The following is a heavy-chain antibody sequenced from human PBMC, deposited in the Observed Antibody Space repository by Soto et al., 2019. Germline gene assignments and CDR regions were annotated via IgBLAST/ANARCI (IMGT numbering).Heavy chain of an antibody. CDR2: IIPIFGTA. D-gene: IGHD3-10*01. V-gene: IGHV1-69*01. CDR1: GGTFSSYA. CDR3: ARGGELPPYYYYYGMDV. Sequence: QVQLVQSGAEVKKPGSSVKVSYKASGGTFSSYAISWVRQAPGQGLEWMGGIIPIFGTANYAQKFQGRVTITADESTSTAYMELSSLRSEDTAVYYCARGGELPPYYYYYGMDVWGQGTTVTVSS. J-gene: IGHJ6*02.